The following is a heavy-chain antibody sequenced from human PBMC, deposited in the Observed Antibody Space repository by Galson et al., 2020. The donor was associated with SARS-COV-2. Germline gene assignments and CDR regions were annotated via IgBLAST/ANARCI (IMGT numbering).Heavy chain of an antibody. CDR2: IDKSSTYI. CDR3: AKSACGLGTTSSSACFDH. V-gene: IGHV3-21*01. CDR1: GFTFSNYT. J-gene: IGHJ4*02. Sequence: GESLKISCAASGFTFSNYTMNWIRQAPGEGLKWVSSIDKSSTYIYYADSVKGRFTISRDNSKSSLYLQMNSLRAEDTAVYFCAKSACGLGTTSSSACFDHWGQGVLITVSS. D-gene: IGHD1-7*01.